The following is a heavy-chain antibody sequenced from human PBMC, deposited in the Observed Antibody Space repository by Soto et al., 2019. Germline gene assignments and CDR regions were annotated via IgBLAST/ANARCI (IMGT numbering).Heavy chain of an antibody. CDR3: ARDKITGLFDY. CDR1: GGSFSGYY. J-gene: IGHJ4*02. D-gene: IGHD2-8*02. Sequence: PSETLSLTCAVYGGSFSGYYWSWIRQPPGKGLEWIGEIYHSGSTNYSPSLKSRVTISVDTSKNQFSLKLTSVTAADTAVYYCARDKITGLFDYWGQGTLVTVSS. CDR2: IYHSGST. V-gene: IGHV4-34*01.